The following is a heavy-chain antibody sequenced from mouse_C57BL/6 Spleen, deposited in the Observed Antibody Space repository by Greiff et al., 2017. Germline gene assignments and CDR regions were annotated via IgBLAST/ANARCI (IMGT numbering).Heavy chain of an antibody. CDR3: ARGTAQASAMDY. V-gene: IGHV1-53*01. D-gene: IGHD3-2*02. J-gene: IGHJ4*01. CDR2: INPSNGGT. Sequence: QVQLQQPGTELVKPGASVKLSCKASGYTFTSYWMHWVKQRPGQGLEWIGNINPSNGGTNYNEKFKSKATLTVDKSSSTAYMQRSSLTSEDSAVYYCARGTAQASAMDYWGQGTSVTVSS. CDR1: GYTFTSYW.